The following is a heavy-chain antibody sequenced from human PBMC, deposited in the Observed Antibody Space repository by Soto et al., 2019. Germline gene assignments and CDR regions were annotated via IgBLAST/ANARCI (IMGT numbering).Heavy chain of an antibody. J-gene: IGHJ6*03. D-gene: IGHD4-4*01. CDR1: GYTLTELS. V-gene: IGHV1-24*01. Sequence: ASVKVSCKVSGYTLTELSMHWVRQAPGKGLEWMGGFDPEDGETIYAQKFQGRVTMTADTSTGTAYMELSSLRSEDTAVYYCARSTTVTTLYYYYYYYMDVWGKGTTVTVSS. CDR3: ARSTTVTTLYYYYYYYMDV. CDR2: FDPEDGET.